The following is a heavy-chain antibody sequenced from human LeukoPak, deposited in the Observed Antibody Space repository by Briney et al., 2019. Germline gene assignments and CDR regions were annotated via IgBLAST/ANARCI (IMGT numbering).Heavy chain of an antibody. CDR2: TWYRSKWYN. V-gene: IGHV6-1*01. CDR1: GDSVSSNSAA. J-gene: IGHJ5*02. D-gene: IGHD1-1*01. Sequence: SQTLSLTCAISGDSVSSNSAAWNWIRQSPSRGLEWLGRTWYRSKWYNDYAVSVKSRITINLDTSKNQFSLQLNSVTPEDTAVYYCAREGAVPGTSWFDPWGQGTLVTVSA. CDR3: AREGAVPGTSWFDP.